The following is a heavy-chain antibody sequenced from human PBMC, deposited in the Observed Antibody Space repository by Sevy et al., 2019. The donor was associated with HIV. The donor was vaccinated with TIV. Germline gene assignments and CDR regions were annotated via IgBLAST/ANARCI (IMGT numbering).Heavy chain of an antibody. D-gene: IGHD4-17*01. CDR3: ARDLPPSATTVAHFDY. CDR2: ISHSGGAI. Sequence: GGSLRLSCAASGFIFSRYEMNWVRQAPGKGLEWVSYISHSGGAINYEDSVKGRFTVSRDNAKNSRYLQMDSLRAEDTAVYYCARDLPPSATTVAHFDYWGQGTLVTVSS. V-gene: IGHV3-48*03. CDR1: GFIFSRYE. J-gene: IGHJ4*02.